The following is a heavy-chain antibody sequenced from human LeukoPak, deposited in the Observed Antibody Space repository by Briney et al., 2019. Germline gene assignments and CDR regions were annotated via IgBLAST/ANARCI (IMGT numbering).Heavy chain of an antibody. D-gene: IGHD1-26*01. Sequence: PGGSLRLSCAASGFTFSTYWMDRVRQTPGKGLVWVSRINSDGSTPSYADSVKGRFTISRDNAKNTLYLQMNSLRAEDTAVYYCAREEWELLDYWGQGTLVTVSS. CDR2: INSDGSTP. CDR3: AREEWELLDY. CDR1: GFTFSTYW. V-gene: IGHV3-74*01. J-gene: IGHJ4*02.